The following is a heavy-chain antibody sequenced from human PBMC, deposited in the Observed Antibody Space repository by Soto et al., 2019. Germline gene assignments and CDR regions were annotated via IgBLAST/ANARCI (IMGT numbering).Heavy chain of an antibody. V-gene: IGHV1-69*13. CDR3: ARGFRGYSYGGLDY. CDR2: IIPIFGTA. D-gene: IGHD5-18*01. J-gene: IGHJ4*02. Sequence: SVKVSCKASGGTFSSYAISWVRQAPGQGLEWMGGIIPIFGTANYAQKFQGRVTITADESTSTAYMELSSLRSEDAAVYYCARGFRGYSYGGLDYCGQVTLVTVSA. CDR1: GGTFSSYA.